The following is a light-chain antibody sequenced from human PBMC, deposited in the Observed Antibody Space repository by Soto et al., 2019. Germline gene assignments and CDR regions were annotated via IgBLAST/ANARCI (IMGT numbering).Light chain of an antibody. CDR3: SSFTTNSTHV. J-gene: IGLJ1*01. CDR2: EVN. Sequence: QSALTQPASLSGSHGQSITISCTGTSSDIGAYDYVSWFQQHTGKASKLMISEVNNRPSGVSNLFSGSKSGNMAYLTISGLQVEDEAEYSCSSFTTNSTHVFGTGTKVTVL. CDR1: SSDIGAYDY. V-gene: IGLV2-14*01.